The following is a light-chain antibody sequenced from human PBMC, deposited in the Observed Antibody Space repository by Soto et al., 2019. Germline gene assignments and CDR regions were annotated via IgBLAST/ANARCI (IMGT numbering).Light chain of an antibody. J-gene: IGKJ1*01. CDR3: QQRSQWQRT. Sequence: EVVLTQSPATLSLSPGERAALSCRASQTVYNYLAWYQQKPGQAPRLLIYHASNRATGIPARFSGSGSGTDFTLTISSLEPEDFAVYYCQQRSQWQRTFDQGNKVEFK. CDR1: QTVYNY. CDR2: HAS. V-gene: IGKV3-11*01.